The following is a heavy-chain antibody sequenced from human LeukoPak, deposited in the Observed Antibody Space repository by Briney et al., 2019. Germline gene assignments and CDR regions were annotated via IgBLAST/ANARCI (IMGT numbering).Heavy chain of an antibody. CDR3: AREQQVPLLWFWEFLSHYGMDV. Sequence: GGSLRLSCAASGFTFSSYAMHWVRQAPGKGLEYVSAISSNGGSTYYANSVKGRFTISRDNSKNTLYLQMGSLRAEDMAVYYCAREQQVPLLWFWEFLSHYGMDVWGQGTTVTVSS. CDR1: GFTFSSYA. D-gene: IGHD3-10*01. V-gene: IGHV3-64*01. J-gene: IGHJ6*02. CDR2: ISSNGGST.